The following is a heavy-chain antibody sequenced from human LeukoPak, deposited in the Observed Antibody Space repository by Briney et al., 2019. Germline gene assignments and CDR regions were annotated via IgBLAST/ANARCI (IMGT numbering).Heavy chain of an antibody. D-gene: IGHD3-10*01. CDR1: GGSLSSYY. V-gene: IGHV4-59*01. CDR2: IYYSGST. J-gene: IGHJ2*01. CDR3: ARGHRGNYWYFDL. Sequence: SETLSLTCTVSGGSLSSYYWSWIRQPPGKGLEWIGYIYYSGSTNYNPSLKSRVTISVDTSKNQFSLKLSSVTAADTAVYYCARGHRGNYWYFDLWGRGTLVTVSS.